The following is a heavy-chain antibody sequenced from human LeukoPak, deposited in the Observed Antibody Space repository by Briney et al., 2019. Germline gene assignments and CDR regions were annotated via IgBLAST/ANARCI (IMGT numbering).Heavy chain of an antibody. Sequence: SETLSLTCAVSGGSISSSNWWSWVRQPPGKGLEWIGEIYHSGSTNYNPSLKSRVTISVDKSKNQFSLKLSSVTAADTAVYYCASPGYDSSGYYYVRGFDYWGQGTLVTVSS. CDR1: GGSISSSNW. CDR2: IYHSGST. CDR3: ASPGYDSSGYYYVRGFDY. D-gene: IGHD3-22*01. J-gene: IGHJ4*02. V-gene: IGHV4-4*02.